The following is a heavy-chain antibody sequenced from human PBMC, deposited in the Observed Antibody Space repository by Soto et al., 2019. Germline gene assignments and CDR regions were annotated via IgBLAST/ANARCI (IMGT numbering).Heavy chain of an antibody. J-gene: IGHJ6*02. D-gene: IGHD3-10*01. CDR1: GYSFTSYW. Sequence: EVQLVQSGAEVKKPGESLKISCKGSGYSFTSYWIGWVRQMPGKGLELMGIIYPGDSDTRYSPSFQGQVTISADKSISSAYLQWSSLEASDTAMYYCAGGGVRGVITRTRDYYGMDVWCQGTTVTVSS. CDR2: IYPGDSDT. V-gene: IGHV5-51*01. CDR3: AGGGVRGVITRTRDYYGMDV.